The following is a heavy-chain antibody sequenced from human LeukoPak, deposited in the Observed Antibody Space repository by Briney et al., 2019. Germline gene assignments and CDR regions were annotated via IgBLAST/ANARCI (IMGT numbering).Heavy chain of an antibody. CDR2: ISWNSGSI. J-gene: IGHJ4*02. CDR3: AKDSLPRGYCSGGSCYWPFDY. CDR1: GFTVSSNY. D-gene: IGHD2-15*01. V-gene: IGHV3-9*01. Sequence: PGGSLRLSCAASGFTVSSNYMSWVRQAPGKGLEWVSGISWNSGSIGYADSVKGRFTISRDNAKNSLYLQMNSLRAEDTALYYCAKDSLPRGYCSGGSCYWPFDYWGQGTLVTVSS.